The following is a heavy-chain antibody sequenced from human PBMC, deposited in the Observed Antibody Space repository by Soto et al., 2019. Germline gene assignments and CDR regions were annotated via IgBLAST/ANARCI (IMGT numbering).Heavy chain of an antibody. V-gene: IGHV4-34*01. CDR1: GGSFSGYY. CDR3: ARGRDYYGSGSYYLTFFDY. CDR2: INHSGST. D-gene: IGHD3-10*01. J-gene: IGHJ4*02. Sequence: SETLSLICAVYGGSFSGYYWSWIRQPPGKGLEWIGEINHSGSTNYNPSLKSRVTISVDTSKNQFSLKLSSVTAADTAVYYCARGRDYYGSGSYYLTFFDYWGQGTLVTVSS.